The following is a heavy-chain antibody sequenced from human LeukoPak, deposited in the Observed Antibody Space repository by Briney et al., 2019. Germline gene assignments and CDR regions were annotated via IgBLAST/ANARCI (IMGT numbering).Heavy chain of an antibody. D-gene: IGHD2-15*01. V-gene: IGHV3-23*01. CDR1: GXTLNHFE. J-gene: IGHJ3*02. Sequence: GGSLRLSCVASGXTLNHFEIHWVRQAPGKGLEWVSAISGSGGSTYYADSVKGRFTISRDNSKNSLYLQMNSLRAEDTAVYYCAKDGYCSAGSCFSANDAFDIWGQGTMVTVSS. CDR2: ISGSGGST. CDR3: AKDGYCSAGSCFSANDAFDI.